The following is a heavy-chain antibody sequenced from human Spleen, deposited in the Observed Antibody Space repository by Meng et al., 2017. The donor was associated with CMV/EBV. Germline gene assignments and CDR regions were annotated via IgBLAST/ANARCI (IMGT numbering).Heavy chain of an antibody. V-gene: IGHV1-18*01. CDR3: ARTTYDFWSGYPNWLDP. Sequence: YTFTSYGISWVRPAPGHGLEWMGWISAYNGNTNYPQKLQGRVTMTTDTSTSTAYMELRSLRSDDTAMYYCARTTYDFWSGYPNWLDPWGQGTLVTVSS. CDR1: YTFTSYG. J-gene: IGHJ5*02. CDR2: ISAYNGNT. D-gene: IGHD3-3*01.